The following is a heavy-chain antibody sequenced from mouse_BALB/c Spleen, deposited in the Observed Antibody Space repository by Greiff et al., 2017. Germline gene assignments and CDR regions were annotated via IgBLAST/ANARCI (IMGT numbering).Heavy chain of an antibody. CDR1: GYTFTSYV. CDR2: INPYNDGT. Sequence: EVQLVESGPELVKPGASVKMSCKASGYTFTSYVMHWVKQKPGQGLEWIGYINPYNDGTKYNEKFKGKATLTSDKSSSTAYMELSSLTSEDSAVYYCARGITTVSYFDVWGAGTTVTVSS. CDR3: ARGITTVSYFDV. J-gene: IGHJ1*01. D-gene: IGHD1-1*01. V-gene: IGHV1-14*01.